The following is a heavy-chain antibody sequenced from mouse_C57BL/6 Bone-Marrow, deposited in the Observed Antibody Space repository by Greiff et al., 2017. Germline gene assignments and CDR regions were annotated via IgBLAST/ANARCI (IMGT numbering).Heavy chain of an antibody. CDR1: GYTFTSYG. V-gene: IGHV1-81*01. Sequence: VQLQQSGAELARPGASVKLSCKASGYTFTSYGISWVKQRTGQGLEWIGEIDPRSGNTYYNEKFKGKATLTAEKSSSTAYMELRSLTSEDSAVYFGARSSSYWYFDVWGTGTTVTVSS. CDR3: ARSSSYWYFDV. J-gene: IGHJ1*03. CDR2: IDPRSGNT. D-gene: IGHD1-1*01.